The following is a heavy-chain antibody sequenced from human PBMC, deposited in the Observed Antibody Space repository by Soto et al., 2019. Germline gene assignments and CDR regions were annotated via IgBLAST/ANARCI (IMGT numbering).Heavy chain of an antibody. V-gene: IGHV1-8*01. CDR1: GYSFTSLD. CDR2: MQPSTGRT. D-gene: IGHD1-26*01. J-gene: IGHJ4*02. CDR3: ARGVSAGVDY. Sequence: QVQLVQSGAEVREPGASVKVSCKASGYSFTSLDINWVRQTAGQGLEWMGWMQPSTGRTGYAQKFQGRVTMTRDTSITTASMQLTTRTSDDTAFYYCARGVSAGVDYWGQGTRVTVSS.